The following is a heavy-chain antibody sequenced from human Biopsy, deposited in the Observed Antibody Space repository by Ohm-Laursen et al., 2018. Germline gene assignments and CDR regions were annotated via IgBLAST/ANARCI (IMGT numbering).Heavy chain of an antibody. CDR2: FYGSGST. Sequence: SQTLSLTCAVYGGSFSGYYWTWIRQPPGKGLEWLGYFYGSGSTYYNPSLKSRVTISVDPSKNQFSLKLNAVTAADTAVYYCAKGITVYGVVLPYYFDDWGQGTLVTVSS. CDR1: GGSFSGYY. V-gene: IGHV4-59*01. CDR3: AKGITVYGVVLPYYFDD. D-gene: IGHD3-3*01. J-gene: IGHJ4*02.